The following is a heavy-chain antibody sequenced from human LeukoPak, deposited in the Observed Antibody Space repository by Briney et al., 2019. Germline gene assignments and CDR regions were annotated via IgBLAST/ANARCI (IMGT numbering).Heavy chain of an antibody. CDR2: IKSKVDGATT. J-gene: IGHJ4*02. V-gene: IGHV3-15*01. CDR3: AADSPFQGGGEFDY. D-gene: IGHD3-16*01. Sequence: KAGGSLRLSCVASGFTFSGYAMSWVRQAPGKGLEWVARIKSKVDGATTDYPAPVKGRFTISRDDSQDMLYLQMNNLKSDDTAVYYCAADSPFQGGGEFDYWGQGTLVTVSS. CDR1: GFTFSGYA.